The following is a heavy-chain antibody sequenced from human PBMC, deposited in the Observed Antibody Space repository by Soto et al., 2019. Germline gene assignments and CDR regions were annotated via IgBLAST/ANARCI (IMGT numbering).Heavy chain of an antibody. Sequence: QVQLVQSGAEVKKPGASVKVSCKASGYTFTSYDINWVRQATGQGLEWMGWMNPNSGNTGYAQKFQGRVTMTRNTSISTPYMELRSLRSEDTALYYCARAREYDYGMDVWGQGSTVTVSS. CDR1: GYTFTSYD. CDR2: MNPNSGNT. V-gene: IGHV1-8*01. J-gene: IGHJ6*02. CDR3: ARAREYDYGMDV.